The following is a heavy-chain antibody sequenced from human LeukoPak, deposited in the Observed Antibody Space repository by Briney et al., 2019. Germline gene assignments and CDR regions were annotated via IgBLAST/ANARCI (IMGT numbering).Heavy chain of an antibody. Sequence: GGSLRLSCAASGFTFSSYGMHWVRQAPGKGLEWVAVISYDGSNKYYADSVKGRFTISRDNSKNTLYLQMNSLRAEDTAVYYCARRAGEYYDFWSFGYWGQGTLVTVSS. V-gene: IGHV3-30*03. CDR2: ISYDGSNK. CDR3: ARRAGEYYDFWSFGY. D-gene: IGHD3-3*01. J-gene: IGHJ4*02. CDR1: GFTFSSYG.